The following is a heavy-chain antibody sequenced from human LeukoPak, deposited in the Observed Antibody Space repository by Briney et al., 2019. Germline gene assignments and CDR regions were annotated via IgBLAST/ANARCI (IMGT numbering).Heavy chain of an antibody. V-gene: IGHV5-10-1*01. D-gene: IGHD4-17*01. J-gene: IGHJ5*02. Sequence: GESLKIPCKGSGYSLTSYWISWVRQMPGKGLEWMGRIDPSDSYTNYSPSFQGHVTISADKSISTAYLQWSSLKASDTAMYYCARGTVTTSRGDWFVPWGQGTLVTVSS. CDR1: GYSLTSYW. CDR2: IDPSDSYT. CDR3: ARGTVTTSRGDWFVP.